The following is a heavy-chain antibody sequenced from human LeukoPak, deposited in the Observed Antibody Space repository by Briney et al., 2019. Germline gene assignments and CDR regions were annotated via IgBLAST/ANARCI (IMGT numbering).Heavy chain of an antibody. V-gene: IGHV1-46*01. CDR3: ARTSGWYDLPLSYFDY. Sequence: ASVKVSCRASGYTFTGYYMHWIRQAPGQGLEWMGIINPSGGSPNYAQKFQGRVTMTRDMSTSTVNMELSSLRSEDTAVYYCARTSGWYDLPLSYFDYWGQGTLVTVSS. CDR1: GYTFTGYY. CDR2: INPSGGSP. J-gene: IGHJ4*02. D-gene: IGHD6-19*01.